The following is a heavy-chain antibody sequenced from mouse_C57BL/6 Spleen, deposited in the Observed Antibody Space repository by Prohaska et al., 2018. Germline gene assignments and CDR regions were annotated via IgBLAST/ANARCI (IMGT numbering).Heavy chain of an antibody. J-gene: IGHJ2*01. CDR1: GYTFTSYW. CDR2: IDPSDSEP. Sequence: QVQLQQPGAELVRPGSSVKLSCKASGYTFTSYWMHWVKQRPIQGLEGIGNIDPSDSEPHYNLKFKDKATLTVDKSSSTAYMQLSSLTSEDSAVYYYASSGLRYYFVCSGLGTTHTVS. CDR3: ASSGLRYYFVC. D-gene: IGHD1-1*01. V-gene: IGHV1-52*01.